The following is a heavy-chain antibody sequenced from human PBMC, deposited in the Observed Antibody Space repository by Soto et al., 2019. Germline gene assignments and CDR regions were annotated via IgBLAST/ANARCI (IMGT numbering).Heavy chain of an antibody. CDR3: ARHSSWFGELGAPDDY. V-gene: IGHV4-39*01. Sequence: PSETLSLTCTFSGGSLSSSSYYLGWIRQPPGKGLEWIGSIYYSGSTYYNPSLKSRVTISVDTSKNQFSLKLSSVTAADTAVYYCARHSSWFGELGAPDDYWGQGTLVTVSS. CDR1: GGSLSSSSYY. CDR2: IYYSGST. D-gene: IGHD3-10*01. J-gene: IGHJ4*02.